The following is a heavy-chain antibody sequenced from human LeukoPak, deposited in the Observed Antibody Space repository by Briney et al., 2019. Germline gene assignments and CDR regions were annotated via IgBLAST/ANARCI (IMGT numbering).Heavy chain of an antibody. J-gene: IGHJ4*02. V-gene: IGHV1-18*01. CDR2: ISAYNGNT. CDR1: GYTFTSYG. D-gene: IGHD1-26*01. CDR3: ARGLSSWELLRSLGY. Sequence: ASVKVSCKASGYTFTSYGISWVRQAPGQGLEWMGWISAYNGNTNYAQKLQGRVTMTTDTSTSTAYMELRSLRSDDTAVYYCARGLSSWELLRSLGYWGQGTLVTVSS.